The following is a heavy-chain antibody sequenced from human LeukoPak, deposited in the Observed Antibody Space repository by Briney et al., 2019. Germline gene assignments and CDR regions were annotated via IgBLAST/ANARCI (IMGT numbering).Heavy chain of an antibody. J-gene: IGHJ4*02. CDR1: GGSISSHY. CDR3: ARDAVKRYCSSTSCYIAAAGFDY. CDR2: IYYSGST. D-gene: IGHD2-2*02. Sequence: PSETLSLTCTVSGGSISSHYWSWIRQPPGKGLEWIGYIYYSGSTNYNPSLKSRVTISVDTSKNQFSLKLSSVTAADTAVYYCARDAVKRYCSSTSCYIAAAGFDYWGQGTLVTASS. V-gene: IGHV4-59*11.